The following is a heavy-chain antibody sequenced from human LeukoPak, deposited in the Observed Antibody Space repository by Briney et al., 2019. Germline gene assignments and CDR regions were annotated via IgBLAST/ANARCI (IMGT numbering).Heavy chain of an antibody. J-gene: IGHJ6*02. CDR3: TRVLAGRAGLMDV. Sequence: PGGSLRLSCAASGFTLSNYWMHWVRQAPGEGLVWVSRVDPDGATTNYADSVKGRFTTSRDNAKNTLYLQMNSLRADDTALYFCTRVLAGRAGLMDVWGRGTAVTVSS. CDR1: GFTLSNYW. D-gene: IGHD6-13*01. CDR2: VDPDGATT. V-gene: IGHV3-74*01.